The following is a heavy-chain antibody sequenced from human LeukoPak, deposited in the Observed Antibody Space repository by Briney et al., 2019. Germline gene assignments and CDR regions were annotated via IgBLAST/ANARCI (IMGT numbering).Heavy chain of an antibody. D-gene: IGHD2-2*01. CDR3: ARWRMNSGRTSCYGGDYFDY. V-gene: IGHV5-51*01. J-gene: IGHJ4*02. CDR1: GYRFPKSW. CDR2: IYPGGSDT. Sequence: GESLKISFKGSGYRFPKSWIGWVRPVPGKGLEWVGSIYPGGSDTRYSPSFQGQVTISADKSISTAYMQWSSLKASDSAMYYCARWRMNSGRTSCYGGDYFDYWGQGTLVTVSS.